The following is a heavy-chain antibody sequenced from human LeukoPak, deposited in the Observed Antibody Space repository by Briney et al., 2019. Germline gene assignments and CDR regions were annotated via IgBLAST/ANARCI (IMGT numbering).Heavy chain of an antibody. CDR2: ISSSSTI. V-gene: IGHV3-48*01. D-gene: IGHD1-26*01. CDR3: AREGSPVPY. J-gene: IGHJ4*02. CDR1: GFTFSSYS. Sequence: GGSLRLSCAASGFTFSSYSMNWVRQAPGKGLEWVSYISSSSTIYYADSVKGRFTISRDNSKNTLYLQMNSLRAEDTAVYYCAREGSPVPYWGQGTLVTVSS.